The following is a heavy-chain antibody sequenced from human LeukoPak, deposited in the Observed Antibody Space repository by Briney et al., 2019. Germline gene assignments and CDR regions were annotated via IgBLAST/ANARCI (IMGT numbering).Heavy chain of an antibody. D-gene: IGHD1-26*01. CDR2: ISRSGSII. V-gene: IGHV3-11*01. Sequence: GGSMRLSCAASGFIFSDYYMSWIRQAPGKGLEWVSYISRSGSIIYYADSVKGRFTISRDNAKNSLYLQMNSLRAEDTAVYYCARVSGYYFDYWGQGTLVTVSS. J-gene: IGHJ4*02. CDR1: GFIFSDYY. CDR3: ARVSGYYFDY.